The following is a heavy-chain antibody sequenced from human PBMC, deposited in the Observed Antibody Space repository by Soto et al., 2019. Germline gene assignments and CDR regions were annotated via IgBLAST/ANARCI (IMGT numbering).Heavy chain of an antibody. Sequence: PGGSLRLSCAASGFTFSDYTMNWVRQAPGKGLEWVSSISRSGIYLYNVDSVKGRFTISRDNAENSLYLQLNSLRAEDTAVYYCARERYGDYSLHSWGQGTLVTVSS. CDR2: ISRSGIYL. CDR3: ARERYGDYSLHS. V-gene: IGHV3-21*01. D-gene: IGHD4-17*01. J-gene: IGHJ4*02. CDR1: GFTFSDYT.